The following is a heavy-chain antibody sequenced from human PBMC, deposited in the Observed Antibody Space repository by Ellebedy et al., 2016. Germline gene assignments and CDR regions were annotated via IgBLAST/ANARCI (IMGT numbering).Heavy chain of an antibody. CDR2: IKQDGSEK. CDR3: ARVLLGSSHWFDP. V-gene: IGHV3-7*01. J-gene: IGHJ5*02. D-gene: IGHD3-9*01. Sequence: GESLKISXAASGFTFSNYWMSWVRQAPGKGLEWVANIKQDGSEKYYVDSVKGRFTISRDNAKDSLYLQMNSLRAEDTAVYYCARVLLGSSHWFDPWGQGILVTVSS. CDR1: GFTFSNYW.